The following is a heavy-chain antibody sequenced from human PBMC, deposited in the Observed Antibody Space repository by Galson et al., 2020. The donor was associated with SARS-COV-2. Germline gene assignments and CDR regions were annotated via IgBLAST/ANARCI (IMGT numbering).Heavy chain of an antibody. CDR1: GFTFSSYA. CDR3: ARDLVNWGIAARTGGYYCYYGMDV. CDR2: ISYDGSNK. D-gene: IGHD6-6*01. Sequence: TGESLRLSCAASGFTFSSYAMHWVRQAPGKGLEWVAVISYDGSNKYYADSVKGRFTISRDNSKNTLYLQMNSLRAEDTAVYYCARDLVNWGIAARTGGYYCYYGMDVWGQGTTVTVSS. J-gene: IGHJ6*02. V-gene: IGHV3-30-3*01.